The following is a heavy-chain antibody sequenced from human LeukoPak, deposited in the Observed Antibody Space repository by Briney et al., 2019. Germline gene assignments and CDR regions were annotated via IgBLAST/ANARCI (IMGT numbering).Heavy chain of an antibody. D-gene: IGHD3-22*01. V-gene: IGHV3-23*01. Sequence: PGGSLRLSCAASGFTFSSYAMSWVRQAPGKGLEGASAISGSGGSAYYADSVKGRFTISRDNSKNTLYLQMNSLRAEDTAVYYCARSITMIVVAPPDYWGQGTLVTVSS. J-gene: IGHJ4*02. CDR3: ARSITMIVVAPPDY. CDR1: GFTFSSYA. CDR2: ISGSGGSA.